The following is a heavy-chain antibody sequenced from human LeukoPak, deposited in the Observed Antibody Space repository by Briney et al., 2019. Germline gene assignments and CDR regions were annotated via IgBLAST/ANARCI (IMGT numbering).Heavy chain of an antibody. CDR2: IIPIFGTA. D-gene: IGHD3-10*01. J-gene: IGHJ6*03. CDR3: ARARITMVRGVIIGYYYYMDV. V-gene: IGHV1-69*13. Sequence: SVKVSCKASGGTFSSYAISWVRQAPGQGLEWMGGIIPIFGTANYAQKFQGRVTITADESTSTAYMELSSLRSEDTAVYYCARARITMVRGVIIGYYYYMDVWGKGTTVTISS. CDR1: GGTFSSYA.